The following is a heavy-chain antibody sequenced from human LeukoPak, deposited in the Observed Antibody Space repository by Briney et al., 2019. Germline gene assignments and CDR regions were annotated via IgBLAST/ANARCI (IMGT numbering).Heavy chain of an antibody. J-gene: IGHJ4*02. CDR1: GFTFSDYY. CDR2: ISSSGRYT. Sequence: PGGSLRLSCAASGFTFSDYYMVWIRQAPGKGLEWILYISSSGRYTDYADSVQGRFTISRDNPSNFLYLQMNSLRAEDTAVYYCARDTGSRSLDYWGQGTLVTVSS. CDR3: ARDTGSRSLDY. D-gene: IGHD1-14*01. V-gene: IGHV3-11*05.